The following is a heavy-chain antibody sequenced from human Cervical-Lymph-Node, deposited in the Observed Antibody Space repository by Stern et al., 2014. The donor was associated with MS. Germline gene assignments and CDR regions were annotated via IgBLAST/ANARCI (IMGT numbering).Heavy chain of an antibody. V-gene: IGHV3-13*01. CDR2: IGTVGDT. Sequence: EVQLVESGGGLVQPGGSLRLSCAASGFTFSSYDMHWVRQATGKGLEWVSAIGTVGDTYYPGSVKGRFTISRENAKNSLYLQMNSLRAGDTGVYYCARGGCSSTSCYPDYYYYIMDVWGQGTTVTVSS. CDR1: GFTFSSYD. D-gene: IGHD2-2*01. CDR3: ARGGCSSTSCYPDYYYYIMDV. J-gene: IGHJ6*02.